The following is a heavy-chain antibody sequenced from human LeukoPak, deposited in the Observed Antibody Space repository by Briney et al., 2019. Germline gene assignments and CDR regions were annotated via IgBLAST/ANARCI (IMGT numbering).Heavy chain of an antibody. V-gene: IGHV3-74*01. J-gene: IGHJ6*02. CDR2: INSDGSAT. Sequence: GGSLRLSCAASGFPFSSYWMHWVRQVPGKGLLWVSRINSDGSATIYADSVRGRFTISRDNAKNTLYLQMNSLRAEDTAVYYCARDWPAYCSSTSCYTNRYYYGMDVWGQGTTVTVSS. CDR3: ARDWPAYCSSTSCYTNRYYYGMDV. D-gene: IGHD2-2*02. CDR1: GFPFSSYW.